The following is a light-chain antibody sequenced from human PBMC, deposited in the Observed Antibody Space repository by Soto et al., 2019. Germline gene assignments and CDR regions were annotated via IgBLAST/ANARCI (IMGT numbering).Light chain of an antibody. CDR1: TGAVTSGYY. V-gene: IGLV7-43*01. Sequence: QAVVTQEPSLTVSPGGTVTLTCASSTGAVTSGYYPNWFQQKPGQAPRALIYSTSNKHPWTPARFSGSLLGGKAALTLSGVQPEDEAEYYCLLYSGGAQPYVFGTGTKLTVL. CDR2: STS. CDR3: LLYSGGAQPYV. J-gene: IGLJ1*01.